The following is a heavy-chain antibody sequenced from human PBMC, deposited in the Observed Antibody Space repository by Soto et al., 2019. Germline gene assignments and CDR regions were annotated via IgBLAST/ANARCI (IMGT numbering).Heavy chain of an antibody. D-gene: IGHD6-13*01. CDR2: ISSSSSTI. CDR3: ARASAAAGTGDFLGEHYFDY. J-gene: IGHJ4*02. CDR1: GFTFSSYS. V-gene: IGHV3-48*02. Sequence: EVQLVESGGGLVQPGGSLRLSCAASGFTFSSYSMNWVRQAPGKGLEWVSYISSSSSTIYYADSVKGRFTITRDNAKNSLYLQMNSLRDEDTAVYYCARASAAAGTGDFLGEHYFDYWGQGTLVTVSS.